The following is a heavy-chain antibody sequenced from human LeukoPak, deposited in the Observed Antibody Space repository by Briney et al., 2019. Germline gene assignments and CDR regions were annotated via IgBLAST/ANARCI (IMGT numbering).Heavy chain of an antibody. V-gene: IGHV1-46*01. CDR1: GYTFTSYY. D-gene: IGHD1-26*01. J-gene: IGHJ4*02. CDR3: ARDSVGGSPLY. CDR2: INPSGGST. Sequence: ASVKVSCKASGYTFTSYYMHWVRHAPGQGLEWMGIINPSGGSTSYAQKFQGRVTMTRDMSTSTVYMELSSLRSEDTAVYYCARDSVGGSPLYWGQGALVTVSS.